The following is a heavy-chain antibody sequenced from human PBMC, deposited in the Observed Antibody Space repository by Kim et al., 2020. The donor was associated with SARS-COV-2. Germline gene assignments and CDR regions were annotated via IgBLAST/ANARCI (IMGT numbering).Heavy chain of an antibody. V-gene: IGHV3-21*01. CDR2: ISSSSSYI. D-gene: IGHD3-22*01. J-gene: IGHJ4*02. CDR1: GFTFSSYS. CDR3: AFNYYDSSGSLGGYFDY. Sequence: GGSLRLSCAASGFTFSSYSMNWVRQAPGKGLEWVSSISSSSSYIYYADSVKGRFTISRDNAKNSLYLQMNSLRAEDTAVYYCAFNYYDSSGSLGGYFDYWGQGTLVTVSS.